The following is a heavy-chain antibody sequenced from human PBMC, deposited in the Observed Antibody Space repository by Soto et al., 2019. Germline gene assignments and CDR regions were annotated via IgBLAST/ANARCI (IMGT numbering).Heavy chain of an antibody. Sequence: QVQLVQSGAEVKKPGVSVKVCCKASGYMFTYYHVHWVRQAPGQWLEWMGIINPNGGDTRYAQKLQRIVTLTTDTSTTTVYMYVSSLRSDDTALYDCERLPYSFCLWFYLDYWGQGTLVTVSS. V-gene: IGHV1-46*04. CDR1: GYMFTYYH. CDR3: ERLPYSFCLWFYLDY. D-gene: IGHD5-18*01. J-gene: IGHJ4*02. CDR2: INPNGGDT.